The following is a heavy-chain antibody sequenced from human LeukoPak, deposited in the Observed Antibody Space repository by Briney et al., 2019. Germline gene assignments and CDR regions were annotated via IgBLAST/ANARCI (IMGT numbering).Heavy chain of an antibody. CDR2: IYYSGST. D-gene: IGHD3-16*01. Sequence: PSETLSLTCTVSGGSISSYYWSWIRQPPGKGLEWIGYIYYSGSTNYNPSLKSRVTISVDTSKNQFSLKLSSVTAADTAVYYCAGTYYDYVWGNLPAYWGQGTLVTVSS. CDR3: AGTYYDYVWGNLPAY. CDR1: GGSISSYY. J-gene: IGHJ4*02. V-gene: IGHV4-59*08.